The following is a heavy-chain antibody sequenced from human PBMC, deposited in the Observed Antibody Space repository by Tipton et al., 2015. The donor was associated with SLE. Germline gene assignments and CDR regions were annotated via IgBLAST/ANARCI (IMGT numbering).Heavy chain of an antibody. Sequence: QLVQSGVEVKKPGASVKVSCKASGYTFTGYYIHWVRQAPGQGLEWMGWINPHTGTTNYAPKFQGRVTMTRDTSITTAYMEVSRLRSDDTAVFYCAREWFGQLLPGFWGQGTLVTVSS. CDR2: INPHTGTT. V-gene: IGHV1-2*02. J-gene: IGHJ4*02. D-gene: IGHD3-10*01. CDR1: GYTFTGYY. CDR3: AREWFGQLLPGF.